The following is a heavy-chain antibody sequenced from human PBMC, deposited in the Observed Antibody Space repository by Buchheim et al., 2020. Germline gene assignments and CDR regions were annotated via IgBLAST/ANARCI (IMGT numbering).Heavy chain of an antibody. CDR1: GFTFSDYG. CDR2: IWSDGSNK. D-gene: IGHD1-26*01. J-gene: IGHJ5*02. V-gene: IGHV3-33*01. CDR3: ARDRVVGSTTYWLDP. Sequence: QVQLVESGGGVVQPGRSLRLSCAASGFTFSDYGMYWVRQAPGKGPEWVATIWSDGSNKYYADSVKGRFTISRDNSKNTLYLQMNSLTAEDSAFYYCARDRVVGSTTYWLDPWGQGTL.